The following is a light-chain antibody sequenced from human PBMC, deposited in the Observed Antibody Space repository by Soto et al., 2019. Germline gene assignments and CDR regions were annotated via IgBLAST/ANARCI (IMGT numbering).Light chain of an antibody. CDR1: SSDVGGYNY. J-gene: IGLJ2*01. V-gene: IGLV2-8*01. CDR2: EVS. CDR3: SSYAGSNNVI. Sequence: QSALTQPPSASGSPGQSVTISCTGTSSDVGGYNYVSWYQQHPGKDPKLMIYEVSERPSGVPDRFSGSKSGNTASLTVSGLQAEDEADYYCSSYAGSNNVIFGGGTKLTVL.